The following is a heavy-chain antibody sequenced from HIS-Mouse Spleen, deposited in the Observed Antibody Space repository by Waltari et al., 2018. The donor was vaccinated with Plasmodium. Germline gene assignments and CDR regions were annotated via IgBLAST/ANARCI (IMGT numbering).Heavy chain of an antibody. CDR2: ISSSSSYI. Sequence: EVQLVESGGGRVKPGGALSLSCASFGFTFSTFSLKWASQAPGKGLEWVSSISSSSSYIYYADSVKGRFTISRDNAKNSLYLQMNSLRAEDTAVYYCAREDILTGYYNDYWYFDLWGRGTLVTVSS. J-gene: IGHJ2*01. D-gene: IGHD3-9*01. V-gene: IGHV3-21*01. CDR1: GFTFSTFS. CDR3: AREDILTGYYNDYWYFDL.